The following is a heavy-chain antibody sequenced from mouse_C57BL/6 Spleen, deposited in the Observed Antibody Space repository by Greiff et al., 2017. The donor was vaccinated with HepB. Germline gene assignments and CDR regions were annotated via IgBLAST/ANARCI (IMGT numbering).Heavy chain of an antibody. CDR3: ARGEDDDRGYAMDY. V-gene: IGHV1-50*01. D-gene: IGHD2-4*01. J-gene: IGHJ4*01. Sequence: VQLQQPGAELVKPGASVKLSCKASGYTFTSYWMQWVKQRPGQGLEWIGEIDPSDSYTNYNQKFKGKATLTVDTSSSTAYMQLSSLTSEDSAVYYCARGEDDDRGYAMDYWGQGTSVTVSS. CDR2: IDPSDSYT. CDR1: GYTFTSYW.